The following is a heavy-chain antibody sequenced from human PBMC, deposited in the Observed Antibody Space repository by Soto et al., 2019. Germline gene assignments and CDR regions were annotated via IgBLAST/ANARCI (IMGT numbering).Heavy chain of an antibody. Sequence: PGGSLRLSCAASGFTFSSYAMSWVRQAPGKGPEWVSAISGSGGSTYYADSVKGRFTISRDNSKNTLYLQMNSLRSDDMAVYYCAREGPPVLDWGKGTLVTVSS. CDR1: GFTFSSYA. CDR2: ISGSGGST. CDR3: AREGPPVLD. J-gene: IGHJ4*02. V-gene: IGHV3-23*01.